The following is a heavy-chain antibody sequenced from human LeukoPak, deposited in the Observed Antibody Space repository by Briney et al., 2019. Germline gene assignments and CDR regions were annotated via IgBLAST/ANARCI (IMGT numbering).Heavy chain of an antibody. CDR3: ARRYGSGSYYYYYGMDV. J-gene: IGHJ6*04. Sequence: SETLSLTCAVYGVSFSGYYWSWIRQPPGKGLEWLGEINHSGSTNYNPSLKSRVTISVDTSKNQFSLKLSSVTAADTAVYYCARRYGSGSYYYYYGMDVWGKGTTVTVSS. V-gene: IGHV4-34*01. D-gene: IGHD3-10*01. CDR2: INHSGST. CDR1: GVSFSGYY.